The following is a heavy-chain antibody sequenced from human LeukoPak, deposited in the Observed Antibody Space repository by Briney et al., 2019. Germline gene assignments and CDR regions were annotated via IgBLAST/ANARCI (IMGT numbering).Heavy chain of an antibody. J-gene: IGHJ4*02. CDR3: ARAIIAVAGIGKLDY. CDR1: GFTFSSYA. D-gene: IGHD6-19*01. V-gene: IGHV3-30-3*01. CDR2: ISYDGSNK. Sequence: GRSLRLSCAASGFTFSSYAMHWVRQAPGKGLEWVAVISYDGSNKYYADSVKGRFTISRDNSKNTLYLQMNSLGAEDTAVYYCARAIIAVAGIGKLDYWGQGTLVTVSS.